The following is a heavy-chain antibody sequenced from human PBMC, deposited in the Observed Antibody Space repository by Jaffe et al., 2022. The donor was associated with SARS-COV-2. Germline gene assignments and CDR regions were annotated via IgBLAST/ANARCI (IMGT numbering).Heavy chain of an antibody. CDR2: IYYSGST. V-gene: IGHV4-39*01. CDR1: GGSISSSSYY. D-gene: IGHD2-15*01. Sequence: QLQLQESGPGLVKPSETLSLTCTVSGGSISSSSYYWGWIRQPPGKGLEWIGSIYYSGSTYYNPSLKSRVTISVDTSKNQFSLKLSSVTAADTAVYYCARHGVNCSGGSCYFDYWGQGTLVTVSS. J-gene: IGHJ4*02. CDR3: ARHGVNCSGGSCYFDY.